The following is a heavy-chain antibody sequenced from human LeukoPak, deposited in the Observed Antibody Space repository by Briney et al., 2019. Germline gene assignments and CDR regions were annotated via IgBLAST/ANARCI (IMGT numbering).Heavy chain of an antibody. V-gene: IGHV3-30*18. J-gene: IGHJ4*02. CDR3: AKRLGDNFDY. D-gene: IGHD2-21*02. Sequence: GGSLRLSCAASGLTSSSYGMHWVRQAPGKGLEWVAVISIVGSKKDYADSVKGRFTISRDNSKNTLYLQMNSLRAEDTAVYYCAKRLGDNFDYWGQGTLVTVSS. CDR2: ISIVGSKK. CDR1: GLTSSSYG.